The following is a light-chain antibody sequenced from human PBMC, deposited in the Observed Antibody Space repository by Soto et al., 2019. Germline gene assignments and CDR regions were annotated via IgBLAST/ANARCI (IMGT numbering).Light chain of an antibody. CDR3: QQRKNWPPIT. CDR1: QSVSSY. CDR2: DAS. V-gene: IGKV3-11*01. Sequence: EVVLTQSPATLSLSPGERATLSCRASQSVSSYLAWYQQKPGQAPRLLIYDASNRATGIPGRFSGSGSGTDFTLTISSLEPEDFAVYYCQQRKNWPPITFGQGTRLEIK. J-gene: IGKJ5*01.